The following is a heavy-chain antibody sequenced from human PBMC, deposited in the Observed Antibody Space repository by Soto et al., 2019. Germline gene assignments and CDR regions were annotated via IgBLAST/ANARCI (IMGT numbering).Heavy chain of an antibody. V-gene: IGHV1-69*13. CDR2: IIPIFGTA. CDR1: GGTFSSYA. J-gene: IGHJ4*02. D-gene: IGHD3-9*01. CDR3: ARDRGSYDMDFDY. Sequence: SVKVSCKASGGTFSSYAISWVRQAPGQGLEWMGGIIPIFGTANYAQKFQGRVTITADESTSAAYMELSSLRSEDTAVYYCARDRGSYDMDFDYWGQGTLVTVSS.